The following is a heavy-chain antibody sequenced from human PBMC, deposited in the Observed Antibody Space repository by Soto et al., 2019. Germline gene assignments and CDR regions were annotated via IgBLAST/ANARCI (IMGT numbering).Heavy chain of an antibody. V-gene: IGHV3-74*01. J-gene: IGHJ5*02. Sequence: EVQLVESGGGLVQPGGSLRLSCAASGFTFSSYWMHWVRQAPGKGLVWVSRINSDGSSTSYADSVKGRFTISRDNAKNTLYLQMNSPRADGTAVYYCARGYYGSGHNWFDPWGQGTLVTVSP. CDR3: ARGYYGSGHNWFDP. CDR2: INSDGSST. D-gene: IGHD3-10*01. CDR1: GFTFSSYW.